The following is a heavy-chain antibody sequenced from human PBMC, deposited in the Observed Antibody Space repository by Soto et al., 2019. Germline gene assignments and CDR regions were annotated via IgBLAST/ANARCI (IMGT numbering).Heavy chain of an antibody. CDR1: GDSIYTGGFY. J-gene: IGHJ4*02. D-gene: IGHD1-26*01. CDR3: ATSLVTSRTRVDY. V-gene: IGHV4-31*03. CDR2: IYYTGST. Sequence: QVQLQESGPGLVKPSQTLSLTCTVSGDSIYTGGFYWSWIRQLPGKGLEWLGYIYYTGSTQYTPSLKSRLTISTDTSDNQFSLRLTSVTAADTAVYYCATSLVTSRTRVDYWGQGTLVTVSS.